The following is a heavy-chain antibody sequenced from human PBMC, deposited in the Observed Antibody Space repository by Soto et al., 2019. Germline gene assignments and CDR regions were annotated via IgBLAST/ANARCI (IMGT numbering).Heavy chain of an antibody. CDR3: AGIAAATPGI. CDR1: GFTFSSYE. CDR2: ISSSGSTI. D-gene: IGHD6-13*01. J-gene: IGHJ3*02. V-gene: IGHV3-48*03. Sequence: EVQLVESGGGLVQPGGSLRLSCAASGFTFSSYEMNWVRQAPGKGLEWVSYISSSGSTIYYADSVKGRFTISRDNAKNSLYLQMNSLRAEDTAVYYCAGIAAATPGIWGQGTMGTVSS.